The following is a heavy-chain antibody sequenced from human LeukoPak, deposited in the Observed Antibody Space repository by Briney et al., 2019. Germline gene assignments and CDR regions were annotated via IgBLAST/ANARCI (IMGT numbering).Heavy chain of an antibody. CDR2: VSGGDGST. V-gene: IGHV3-23*01. Sequence: GGSLRLSSAASGFTFSNYAMTWVRQAPGKGLEWVSTVSGGDGSTYYADSVKGRFTISRDNSKNTLYLQMNSLRAEDTAVYYCAKDVYCSSTTCYGLDYYYGMDVWGKGTTVTVSS. CDR3: AKDVYCSSTTCYGLDYYYGMDV. CDR1: GFTFSNYA. J-gene: IGHJ6*04. D-gene: IGHD2-2*01.